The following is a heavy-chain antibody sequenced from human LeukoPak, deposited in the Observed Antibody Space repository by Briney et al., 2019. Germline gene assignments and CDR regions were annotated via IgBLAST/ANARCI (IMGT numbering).Heavy chain of an antibody. CDR1: GGSINSYY. V-gene: IGHV4-59*08. D-gene: IGHD3-3*01. CDR3: ASYDFWSGQLDAFDI. CDR2: ISYSGRT. J-gene: IGHJ3*02. Sequence: SETLSLTCTVSGGSINSYYWSWTRQPPGKGLEWIGYISYSGRTNYNPSLKSRVTISVDTSKNQFSLKLSSVTAADTAVYYCASYDFWSGQLDAFDIWGQGTMVTVSS.